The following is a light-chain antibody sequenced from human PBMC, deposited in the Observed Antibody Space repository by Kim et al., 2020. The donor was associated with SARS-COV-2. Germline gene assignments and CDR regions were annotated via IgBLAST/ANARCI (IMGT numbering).Light chain of an antibody. V-gene: IGKV3-20*01. CDR1: QSVSSSY. Sequence: EIVLTQSPGTLSLSPGERATLSCRASQSVSSSYLAWYQQKPGQAPRLLLYGASSRATGIPDRFSGSGSGTDFTLTISRLEPEDFAVYYCQQYRSPPGTLRQGTKLDI. CDR2: GAS. J-gene: IGKJ2*01. CDR3: QQYRSPPGT.